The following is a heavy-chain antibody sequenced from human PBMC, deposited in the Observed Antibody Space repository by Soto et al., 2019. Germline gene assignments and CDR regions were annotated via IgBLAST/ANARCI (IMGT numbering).Heavy chain of an antibody. CDR1: GGSLRGYS. Sequence: SETLSLTCTVSGGSLRGYSWSWIRQSPGKGLEWIGYVYSGGGTNYSPSFMGRVTISVDTTDNQFSLKLNSVTAADTAVYYCARAYYDASGYGLDPWGQGTLVTVSS. CDR2: VYSGGGT. D-gene: IGHD3-22*01. CDR3: ARAYYDASGYGLDP. J-gene: IGHJ5*02. V-gene: IGHV4-59*01.